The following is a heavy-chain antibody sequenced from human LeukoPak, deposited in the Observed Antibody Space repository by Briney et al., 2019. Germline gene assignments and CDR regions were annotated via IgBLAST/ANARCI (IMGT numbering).Heavy chain of an antibody. CDR1: GFSFPGYW. D-gene: IGHD2-21*01. V-gene: IGHV3-7*01. J-gene: IGHJ4*02. Sequence: GGSLRLSCSASGFSFPGYWMVWVRQAPGKGLEWVASIGKDGSEKDYADSVKDRFIISRDNARNLLYLQMNSLGVQDTGTYFCTRDIVWLQLQDWGQGALVTVSA. CDR3: TRDIVWLQLQD. CDR2: IGKDGSEK.